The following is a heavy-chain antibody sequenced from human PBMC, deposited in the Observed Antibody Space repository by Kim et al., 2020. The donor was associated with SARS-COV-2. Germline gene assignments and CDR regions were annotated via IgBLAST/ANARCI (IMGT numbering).Heavy chain of an antibody. Sequence: SGSTAYNPSLKSPVTISVDTSKNQFSLKLSSVTAADMAVYYCANEGTFDYWGQGTLVTVSS. J-gene: IGHJ4*02. D-gene: IGHD1-1*01. V-gene: IGHV4-39*07. CDR3: ANEGTFDY. CDR2: SGST.